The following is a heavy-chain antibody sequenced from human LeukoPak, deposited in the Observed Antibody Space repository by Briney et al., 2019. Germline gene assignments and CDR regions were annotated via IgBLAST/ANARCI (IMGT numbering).Heavy chain of an antibody. CDR3: ARDLGSAAPSFGVVIHYFDY. J-gene: IGHJ4*02. CDR2: ISSSSSYI. Sequence: GGSLRLSCAASGFTFSSYSMNWVRQAPGKGLEWVSSISSSSSYIYYADSVKGRFTISRDNAKNSLYLQMNSLRAEDTAVYYCARDLGSAAPSFGVVIHYFDYWGQGTLVTVSS. CDR1: GFTFSSYS. D-gene: IGHD3-3*01. V-gene: IGHV3-21*01.